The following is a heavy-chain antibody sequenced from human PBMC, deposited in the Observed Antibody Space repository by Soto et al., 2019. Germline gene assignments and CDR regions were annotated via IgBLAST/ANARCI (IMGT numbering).Heavy chain of an antibody. D-gene: IGHD3-10*01. CDR2: IIPILGIA. V-gene: IGHV1-69*04. J-gene: IGHJ6*02. CDR3: ARDRMVRGEGLAYYYGMDV. Sequence: SVKLSCKASGGTFSSYTISWVRQAPGQGLEWMGRIIPILGIANYAQKFQGRVTITADKSTSTAYMELSSLRSEDTAVYYCARDRMVRGEGLAYYYGMDVWGQGTTVTVSS. CDR1: GGTFSSYT.